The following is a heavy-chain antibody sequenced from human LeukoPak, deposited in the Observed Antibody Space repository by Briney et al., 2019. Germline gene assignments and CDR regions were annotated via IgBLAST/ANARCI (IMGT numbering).Heavy chain of an antibody. CDR2: INHSGST. V-gene: IGHV4-34*01. CDR3: ARGRGCSSSGTFRYWYFDL. CDR1: GGSCSGYY. Sequence: PSETLSLTCAVYGGSCSGYYWSWIRQPPGKGREWIGEINHSGSTNYNPSLKSRVTISVDTSKNQFSLKLSSVTAADTAVYYCARGRGCSSSGTFRYWYFDLWGRGTLVTVSS. J-gene: IGHJ2*01. D-gene: IGHD5-18*01.